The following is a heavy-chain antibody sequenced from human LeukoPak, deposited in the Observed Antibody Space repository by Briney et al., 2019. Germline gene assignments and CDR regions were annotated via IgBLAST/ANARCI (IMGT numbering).Heavy chain of an antibody. CDR1: GGSISNYY. J-gene: IGHJ4*02. CDR2: IYHSGRT. CDR3: AREGDYYDRSGFRRRDLDY. V-gene: IGHV4-4*07. Sequence: SETLSLTCTVSGGSISNYYWSWIRQPAGKGLEWIGTIYHSGRTYYNPSLKSRVTISVDTSKNQFSLKLISVTAADTAVYYCAREGDYYDRSGFRRRDLDYWGQGTLVTVSS. D-gene: IGHD3-22*01.